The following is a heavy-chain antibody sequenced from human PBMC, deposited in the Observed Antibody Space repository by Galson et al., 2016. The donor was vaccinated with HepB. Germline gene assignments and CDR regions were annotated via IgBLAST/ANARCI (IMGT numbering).Heavy chain of an antibody. V-gene: IGHV1-18*04. D-gene: IGHD1-26*01. CDR2: MTGYSGNI. Sequence: SVKVSCKASGYTFSSYAISWVRQAPGQGLEWMGWMTGYSGNIKYAQKFQGRVTMTTETSTSTAYMELKSLKSDDAAVYYCARVRWERGFDYWGQGTLVTVSS. CDR1: GYTFSSYA. CDR3: ARVRWERGFDY. J-gene: IGHJ4*02.